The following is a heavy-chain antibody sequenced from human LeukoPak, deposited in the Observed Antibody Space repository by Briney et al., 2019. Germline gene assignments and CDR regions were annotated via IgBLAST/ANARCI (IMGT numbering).Heavy chain of an antibody. Sequence: GGSLRLSCAASRFTFSDYYMSWIRQAPGKGLEWVSYISSSGYTIYYADSVKGRFTISRDNAKNSLYLQMNSLRAEDTAVYYCARGHYYDSSGYYYAIWGQGTMVTVSP. CDR2: ISSSGYTI. D-gene: IGHD3-22*01. V-gene: IGHV3-11*04. CDR3: ARGHYYDSSGYYYAI. J-gene: IGHJ3*02. CDR1: RFTFSDYY.